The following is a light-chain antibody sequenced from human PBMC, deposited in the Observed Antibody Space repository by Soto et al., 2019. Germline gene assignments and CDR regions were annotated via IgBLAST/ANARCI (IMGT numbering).Light chain of an antibody. CDR2: EGS. V-gene: IGLV2-23*01. CDR1: SSDVGSSNF. CDR3: CSFPGTSTLYV. J-gene: IGLJ1*01. Sequence: QSALTQPASVSGSPGQSLTTSCTGTSSDVGSSNFVSWYQQHPGKAPKLIIYEGSRRPSGVSGRFSGSKSGNAASLTISGLQAEDEADYYCCSFPGTSTLYVFGSGTKLTVL.